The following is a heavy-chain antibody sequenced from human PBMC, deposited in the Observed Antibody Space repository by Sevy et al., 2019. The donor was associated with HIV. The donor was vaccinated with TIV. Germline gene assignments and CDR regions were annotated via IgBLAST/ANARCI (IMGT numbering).Heavy chain of an antibody. CDR1: GFTFGDYA. J-gene: IGHJ6*02. CDR2: IRSKTYGGTT. V-gene: IGHV3-49*03. Sequence: GGSLRLSCTASGFTFGDYAMSWCRQAPGKGLEWVGFIRSKTYGGTTEYAASAKSRFTISRDDSKSIAYLQMNSLKTEDIAVYYCTRVRGTISPYYYYGMDVWGQGTTVTVSS. D-gene: IGHD3-16*01. CDR3: TRVRGTISPYYYYGMDV.